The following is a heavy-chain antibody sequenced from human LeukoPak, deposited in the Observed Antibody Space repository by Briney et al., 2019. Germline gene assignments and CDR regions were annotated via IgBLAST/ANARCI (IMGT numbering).Heavy chain of an antibody. Sequence: GGSLRLSCAASGFALRSYTVTWVRQAPGKGLEWVSSISSTSAYIYYAESVRGRFSISRDNVDNVVHLQMSSLRNEDTAFYYCARVAVAGPTGWFDSWGQGTLVTVSS. V-gene: IGHV3-21*01. CDR1: GFALRSYT. J-gene: IGHJ5*01. D-gene: IGHD6-19*01. CDR3: ARVAVAGPTGWFDS. CDR2: ISSTSAYI.